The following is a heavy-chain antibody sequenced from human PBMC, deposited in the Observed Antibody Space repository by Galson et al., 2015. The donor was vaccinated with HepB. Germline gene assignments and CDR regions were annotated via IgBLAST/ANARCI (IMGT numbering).Heavy chain of an antibody. CDR2: INAGNGNT. Sequence: SVKVSCKASGYTFTSYAMHWVRQAPGQRLEWMGWINAGNGNTKYSQKFQGRVTITRDTSASTAYMELSSLRSEDTAVHYCARLRFLEWLLEGFDYWGQGTLVTVSS. D-gene: IGHD3-3*01. CDR3: ARLRFLEWLLEGFDY. V-gene: IGHV1-3*01. J-gene: IGHJ4*02. CDR1: GYTFTSYA.